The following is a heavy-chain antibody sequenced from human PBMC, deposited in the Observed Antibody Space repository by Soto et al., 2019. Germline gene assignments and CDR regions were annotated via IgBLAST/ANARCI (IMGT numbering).Heavy chain of an antibody. CDR2: MNPNSGNT. J-gene: IGHJ6*02. D-gene: IGHD6-13*01. CDR1: GYTFTSYD. V-gene: IGHV1-8*01. Sequence: ASVKVSCKASGYTFTSYDINWVRQATGQGLEWMGWMNPNSGNTGYAQKFQGRVTMTRNTSISTAYMELSSLRPEDTAVYYCAGGDRYSSSWGYYYYGMDVWGQGTTVTVSS. CDR3: AGGDRYSSSWGYYYYGMDV.